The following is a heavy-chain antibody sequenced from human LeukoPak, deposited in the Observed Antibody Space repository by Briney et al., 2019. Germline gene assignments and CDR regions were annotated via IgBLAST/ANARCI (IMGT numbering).Heavy chain of an antibody. CDR1: GFSFSSYT. CDR3: ARGTPRDYFDY. V-gene: IGHV3-23*01. CDR2: ISGGGDTT. Sequence: GGSLRLSCSASGFSFSSYTMTWVRQAPGKGPEWVSIISGGGDTTFYTDSVKGRFTISRDNSKNTLYLQMNSLRAEDTAVYYCARGTPRDYFDYWGQGTLVTVSS. J-gene: IGHJ4*02.